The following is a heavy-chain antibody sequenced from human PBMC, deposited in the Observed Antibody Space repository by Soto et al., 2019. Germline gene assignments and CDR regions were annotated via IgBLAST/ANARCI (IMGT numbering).Heavy chain of an antibody. D-gene: IGHD3-10*01. CDR2: IIPNLGIA. CDR3: ARAIAPGQEFDWFDP. Sequence: QVQLVQSGAEVKKPGSSVKVSCKASGGTFSSYTISWVRQAPGQGLEWMGRIIPNLGIANYAQKFQGRVTITADKSTSKAYMELSSLRSEDTAVYYCARAIAPGQEFDWFDPWGQGTLVTVSS. V-gene: IGHV1-69*02. CDR1: GGTFSSYT. J-gene: IGHJ5*02.